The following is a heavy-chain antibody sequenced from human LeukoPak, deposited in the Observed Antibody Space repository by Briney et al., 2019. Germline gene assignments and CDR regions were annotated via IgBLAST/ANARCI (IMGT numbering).Heavy chain of an antibody. D-gene: IGHD1-26*01. CDR1: GFTFSKYG. J-gene: IGHJ3*02. V-gene: IGHV3-30*18. CDR3: AKGVWGGSFPHDAFDI. CDR2: MSYDGSNT. Sequence: PGGSLRLSCAASGFTFSKYGMHWVRQAPGKGLEWLAVMSYDGSNTYYTDSVKGRFTISRDTSNNTLYLQMSNLRAADTAVYYCAKGVWGGSFPHDAFDIWGQGTLVTVSS.